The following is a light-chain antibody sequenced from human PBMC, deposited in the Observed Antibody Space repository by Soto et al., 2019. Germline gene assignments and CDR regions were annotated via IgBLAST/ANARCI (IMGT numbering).Light chain of an antibody. CDR2: DAS. V-gene: IGKV1-5*01. J-gene: IGKJ5*01. Sequence: DIHMAHARSTLSSSLGDRVTITCRASHSISSWLAWYQQKPGKAPKLLIYDASSLESGVPSRFSGSGSGTEFTLTISSLQPDDFATYYCQQYNSYSITFGQGTRLEIK. CDR1: HSISSW. CDR3: QQYNSYSIT.